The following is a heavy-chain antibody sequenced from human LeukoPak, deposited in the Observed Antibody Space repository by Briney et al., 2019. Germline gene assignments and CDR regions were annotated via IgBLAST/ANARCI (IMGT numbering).Heavy chain of an antibody. V-gene: IGHV3-21*01. CDR1: GFTFSSYS. CDR3: ARRLYYDSSGYYNTAFGY. D-gene: IGHD3-22*01. CDR2: ISSSSSYI. Sequence: AGGSLRLSCAASGFTFSSYSMNWVRQAPGKGLEWVSSISSSSSYIYYADSVKGRFTISRDNAKNSLYLQMNSLRAEDTAVYYCARRLYYDSSGYYNTAFGYWGQGTLVTVSS. J-gene: IGHJ4*02.